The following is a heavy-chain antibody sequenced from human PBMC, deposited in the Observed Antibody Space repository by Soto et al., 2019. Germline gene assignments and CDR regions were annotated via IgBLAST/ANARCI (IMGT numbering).Heavy chain of an antibody. Sequence: QVQLVQSGAEVKKPGSSVKVSCKASGGTFSSYAISWVRQAPGQGLEWMGGIIPIFGTANYAQKFQGRVTITADESTSKAYMEVSSMRSEDTSVYYCARGAPAGHDYGEPTVAFDFWGQGTMVTVSS. CDR1: GGTFSSYA. CDR2: IIPIFGTA. D-gene: IGHD4-17*01. CDR3: ARGAPAGHDYGEPTVAFDF. V-gene: IGHV1-69*01. J-gene: IGHJ3*01.